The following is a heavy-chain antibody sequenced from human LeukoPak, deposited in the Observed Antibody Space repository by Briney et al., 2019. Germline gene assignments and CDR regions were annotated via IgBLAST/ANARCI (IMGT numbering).Heavy chain of an antibody. Sequence: PSETLSLACTVSGGSISSYYWSWIRQPPGKGLEWIGYIYYSGSTNYKPSLKSRVTISVDTSKNQFSLKLNSVTAADTAVYYCARGGYYGSGNDFRFDPWGQGTLVTVSS. V-gene: IGHV4-59*01. CDR3: ARGGYYGSGNDFRFDP. D-gene: IGHD3-10*01. J-gene: IGHJ5*02. CDR1: GGSISSYY. CDR2: IYYSGST.